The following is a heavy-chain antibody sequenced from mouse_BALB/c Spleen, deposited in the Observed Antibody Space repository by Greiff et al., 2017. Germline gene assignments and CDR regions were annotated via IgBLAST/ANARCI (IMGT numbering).Heavy chain of an antibody. J-gene: IGHJ4*01. Sequence: VQLQQSGAELVKPGASVKLSCTASGFNIKDTYMHWVKQRPEQGLEWIGRIDPANGNTKYDPKFQGKATITADTSSNTAYLQLSSLTSEDTAVYYCAVRNASYAMDYWGQGTSVTVSS. CDR3: AVRNASYAMDY. CDR1: GFNIKDTY. V-gene: IGHV14-3*02. D-gene: IGHD2-1*01. CDR2: IDPANGNT.